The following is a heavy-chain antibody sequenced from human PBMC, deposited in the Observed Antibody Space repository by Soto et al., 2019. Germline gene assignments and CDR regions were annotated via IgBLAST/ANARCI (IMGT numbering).Heavy chain of an antibody. Sequence: PSETLSLTCTVSGGSISSYYWSWIRQPPGKGLEWNTYLYYSGSTSYDPSLKSRDNITIDTSKNQLSLKLSSVTAADTAVCYCARPYRSGWYGAFDIWGQGTMVTVSS. CDR2: LYYSGST. CDR3: ARPYRSGWYGAFDI. D-gene: IGHD6-19*01. CDR1: GGSISSYY. J-gene: IGHJ3*02. V-gene: IGHV4-59*08.